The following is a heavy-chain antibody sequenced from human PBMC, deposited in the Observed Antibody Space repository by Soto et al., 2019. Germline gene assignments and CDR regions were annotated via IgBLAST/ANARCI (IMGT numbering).Heavy chain of an antibody. CDR2: IYYSGST. V-gene: IGHV4-61*01. CDR1: GGSVSSGSYY. Sequence: SETLSLTCTVSGGSVSSGSYYWSWIRQPPGKGLEWIGYIYYSGSTNYNPSLKSRVTISVDTSKNQFSLKLSSVTAADTAVYYCAREQGSYYDSSGYYTWGQGTLVPVYS. CDR3: AREQGSYYDSSGYYT. D-gene: IGHD3-22*01. J-gene: IGHJ5*02.